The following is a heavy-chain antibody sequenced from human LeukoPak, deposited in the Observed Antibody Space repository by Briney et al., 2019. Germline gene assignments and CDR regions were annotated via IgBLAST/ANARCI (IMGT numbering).Heavy chain of an antibody. V-gene: IGHV4-34*01. J-gene: IGHJ4*02. CDR2: INHSGST. CDR1: GGSFSGYY. D-gene: IGHD5-12*01. Sequence: PSETLSLTCAVSGGSFSGYYWTWIRQSPGKGLEWNGEINHSGSTNYNPSLTRRVTMSVDTSKNQFSLNLSAATAADTAVYYCARARRGYVRLDYWGQGTLVTVSS. CDR3: ARARRGYVRLDY.